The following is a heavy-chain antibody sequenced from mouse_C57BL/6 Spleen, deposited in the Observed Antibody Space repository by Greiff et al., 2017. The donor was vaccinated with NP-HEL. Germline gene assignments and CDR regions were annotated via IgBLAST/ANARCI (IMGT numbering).Heavy chain of an antibody. D-gene: IGHD1-1*01. CDR1: GFTFSSYG. CDR3: ARYGSSLGYFDV. Sequence: DVMLVESGGDLVKPGGSLKLSCAASGFTFSSYGMSWVRQTPDKRLEWVATISSGGSYTYYPDSVKGRFTISRDNAKNTLYLQMSSLKSEETAMYYCARYGSSLGYFDVWGTGTTVTVSS. V-gene: IGHV5-6*02. J-gene: IGHJ1*03. CDR2: ISSGGSYT.